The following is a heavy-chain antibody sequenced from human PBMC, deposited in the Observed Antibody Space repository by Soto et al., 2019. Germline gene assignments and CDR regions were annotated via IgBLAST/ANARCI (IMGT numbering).Heavy chain of an antibody. D-gene: IGHD1-1*01. J-gene: IGHJ4*02. V-gene: IGHV3-30-3*01. CDR1: GFTFSSYA. CDR2: ISYDGSNK. CDR3: ARSYPPLEDY. Sequence: QVQLVESGGGVVQPGRSLRLSCAASGFTFSSYAMHWVRQAPGKGLEWVAVISYDGSNKYYADSVKGRFTISRDNSKNTLYLQMTSLRAEDTAVYYCARSYPPLEDYWGQGTLFTVSS.